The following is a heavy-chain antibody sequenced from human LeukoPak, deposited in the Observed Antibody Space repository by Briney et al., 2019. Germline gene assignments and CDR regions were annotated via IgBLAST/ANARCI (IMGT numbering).Heavy chain of an antibody. CDR3: ATRGSGFSFEY. D-gene: IGHD3-3*01. V-gene: IGHV3-43D*03. CDR2: ISWDGGST. Sequence: TGGSLRLSCAASGFTFDDYAMHWVRHAPGKGLEWVSLISWDGGSTYYADSVKGRFTISRDNSKNTLYLQLSSLRAEDTAIYYCATRGSGFSFEYWGQGTLVTVSS. CDR1: GFTFDDYA. J-gene: IGHJ4*02.